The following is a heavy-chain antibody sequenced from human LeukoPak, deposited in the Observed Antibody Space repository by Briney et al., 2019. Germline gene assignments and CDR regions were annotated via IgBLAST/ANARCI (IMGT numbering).Heavy chain of an antibody. CDR1: GFTFSSYG. J-gene: IGHJ5*02. Sequence: GGSLRLSCAASGFTFSSYGMHWVRQAPGKGLEWVAFIRYDGSNKYYADSVKGRFTISRDNSKNTLYRQMNSLRAEDTAVYYCAKDRYSGSGSYYNNWFDPWGQGTLVTVSS. D-gene: IGHD3-10*01. CDR2: IRYDGSNK. V-gene: IGHV3-30*02. CDR3: AKDRYSGSGSYYNNWFDP.